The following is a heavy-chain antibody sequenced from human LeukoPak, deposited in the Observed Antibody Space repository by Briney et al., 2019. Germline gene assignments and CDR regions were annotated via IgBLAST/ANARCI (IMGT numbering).Heavy chain of an antibody. J-gene: IGHJ6*02. CDR2: INHSGNVN. CDR3: ARGGGLDV. Sequence: TGGSLRLSCAASGFTFSSYAMSWVRQAPGKGLEWVASINHSGNVNYYVDSVKGRFTITRDNAKNSLYLQMSNLRAEDTAVYFCARGGGLDVWGQGATVTVSS. D-gene: IGHD3-16*01. CDR1: GFTFSSYA. V-gene: IGHV3-7*03.